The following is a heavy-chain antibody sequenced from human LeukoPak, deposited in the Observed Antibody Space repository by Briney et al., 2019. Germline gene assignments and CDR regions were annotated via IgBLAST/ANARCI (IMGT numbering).Heavy chain of an antibody. Sequence: GGSLRLSCAASGFTFSSHGMHWVRQAPGKGLEWVAVVSYDGSNKYYADSVKGRFTISRDNSNNTLYVQMNSLRAEDTAVYYCAKSRSGWHFDYWGQGILVTVSS. D-gene: IGHD6-19*01. V-gene: IGHV3-30*18. J-gene: IGHJ4*02. CDR2: VSYDGSNK. CDR1: GFTFSSHG. CDR3: AKSRSGWHFDY.